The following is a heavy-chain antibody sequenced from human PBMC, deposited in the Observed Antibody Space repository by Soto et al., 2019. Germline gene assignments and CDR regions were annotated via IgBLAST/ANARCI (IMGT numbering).Heavy chain of an antibody. CDR3: AAEIYSGGDCCKFAH. D-gene: IGHD2-21*02. V-gene: IGHV1-58*01. CDR2: IIIGNGNT. J-gene: IGHJ4*02. Sequence: SVKVSCKTSGFTFSNSAVQWVRQARGQRLEWIGWIIIGNGNTNYLQSLQGRITITRDTSTGTAYMELSSLRSEDTAVYYCAAEIYSGGDCCKFAHWGQGTLVTVAS. CDR1: GFTFSNSA.